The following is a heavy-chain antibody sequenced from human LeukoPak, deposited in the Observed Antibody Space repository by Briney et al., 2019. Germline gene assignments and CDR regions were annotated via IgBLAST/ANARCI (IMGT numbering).Heavy chain of an antibody. CDR1: GYTLTELS. Sequence: ASVKVSCKVSGYTLTELSMHWVRQAPGKGLEWMGGFDPEDGETIYAQKFQGRVTMTEDTSTVTAYMELSSLRSEDTAVYYCATTLLVGATYFDYWGQGTLVTVSS. V-gene: IGHV1-24*01. D-gene: IGHD1-26*01. J-gene: IGHJ4*02. CDR2: FDPEDGET. CDR3: ATTLLVGATYFDY.